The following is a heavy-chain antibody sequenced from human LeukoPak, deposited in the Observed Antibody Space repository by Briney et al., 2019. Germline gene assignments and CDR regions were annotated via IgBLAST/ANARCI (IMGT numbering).Heavy chain of an antibody. D-gene: IGHD5-24*01. CDR3: ARRQHGYNYYFDS. V-gene: IGHV4-39*01. CDR1: GGSIGSSSYY. CDR2: FYYSGST. Sequence: SETLSLTCAVSGGSIGSSSYYWGWIRQPPGKGLEWIGSFYYSGSTYHNPSLKSRVTMSVDTSENQFSLKLSSVTAADTAVYYCARRQHGYNYYFDSWGQGTLVTVSS. J-gene: IGHJ4*02.